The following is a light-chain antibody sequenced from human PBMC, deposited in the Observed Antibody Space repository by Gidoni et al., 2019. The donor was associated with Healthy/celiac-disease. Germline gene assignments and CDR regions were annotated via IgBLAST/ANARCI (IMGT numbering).Light chain of an antibody. CDR1: QSISSY. V-gene: IGKV1-39*01. CDR3: QQSYSTPRT. Sequence: DIQMTQSPSSLSASVGDRVTITCRASQSISSYLNWYQQKPGKAPKLLIYAASSLHSGVPSRFSGSGSGTDFTLTISSLQPADFATYYCQQSYSTPRTFGQGTKLEIK. CDR2: AAS. J-gene: IGKJ2*01.